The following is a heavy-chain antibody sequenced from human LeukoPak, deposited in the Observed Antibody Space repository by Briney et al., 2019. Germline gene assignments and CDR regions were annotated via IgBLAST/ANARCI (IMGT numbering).Heavy chain of an antibody. Sequence: SVRVSCKASGGTFSSYAISWVRQAPGQGLEWMGGIIPIFGTANYAQKFQGRVTITTDESTSTAYMELSSLRSEDTAVYYCATDKTVDTAMVDGENYFDYWGQGTLVTVSS. CDR1: GGTFSSYA. CDR3: ATDKTVDTAMVDGENYFDY. D-gene: IGHD5-18*01. J-gene: IGHJ4*02. V-gene: IGHV1-69*05. CDR2: IIPIFGTA.